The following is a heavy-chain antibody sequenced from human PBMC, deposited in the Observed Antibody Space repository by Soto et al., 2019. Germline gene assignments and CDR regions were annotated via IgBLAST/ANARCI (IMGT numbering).Heavy chain of an antibody. CDR2: ISYDGSNK. Sequence: GGSLRLTRAPSGFPFSSYATHCVRRAPGKGLGWVAVISYDGSNKYYADSVKGRFTISRDNSKNTLYLQMSSLRAEDTAVYYCARSIGELFLTTYYYYGMDVWGQGSTVTVSS. CDR1: GFPFSSYA. D-gene: IGHD3-10*01. V-gene: IGHV3-30-3*01. CDR3: ARSIGELFLTTYYYYGMDV. J-gene: IGHJ6*02.